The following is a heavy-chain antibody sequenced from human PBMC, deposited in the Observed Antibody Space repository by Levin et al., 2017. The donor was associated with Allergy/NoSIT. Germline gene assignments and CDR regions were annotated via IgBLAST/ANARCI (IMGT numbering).Heavy chain of an antibody. D-gene: IGHD3-10*01. J-gene: IGHJ6*02. CDR1: GGSISGYY. CDR3: ARQINMTRGGLLDHHYGMDV. CDR2: IYSSGST. Sequence: PSETLSLTCTVSGGSISGYYWSWIRQPAGKGLEWIGRIYSSGSTSYNPSLKSRVTMSVDTSNNQFSLKLSSVTAADTAVYYCARQINMTRGGLLDHHYGMDVWGQGTTVSVSS. V-gene: IGHV4-4*07.